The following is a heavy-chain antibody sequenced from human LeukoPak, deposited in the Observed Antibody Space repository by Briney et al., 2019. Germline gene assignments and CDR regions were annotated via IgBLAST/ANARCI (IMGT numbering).Heavy chain of an antibody. D-gene: IGHD1-26*01. V-gene: IGHV3-48*04. J-gene: IGHJ4*02. CDR1: GFTFSSYN. Sequence: GGSLRLSCAASGFTFSSYNMNWVRQAPGQGLEWVSYISSTSSTIYYTDSVKGRFTISRDNAKNSLYLQMNSLRAEDTAVYYCAREGGHLYFDYWGQGTLDTVSS. CDR3: AREGGHLYFDY. CDR2: ISSTSSTI.